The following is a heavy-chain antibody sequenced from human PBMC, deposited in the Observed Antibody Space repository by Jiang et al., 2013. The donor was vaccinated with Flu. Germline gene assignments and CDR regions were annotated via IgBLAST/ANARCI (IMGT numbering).Heavy chain of an antibody. CDR3: ARHPSYYDFWSGYYEAPYYFDY. V-gene: IGHV5-10-1*01. Sequence: GSGFTFTNYWITWVRQMPGKGLEWLGRIAPSDSFTRYSPSFQGHVIISADKSISTAYLQWSSLKASDTAMYYCARHPSYYDFWSGYYEAPYYFDYWGQGTLVTVSS. CDR1: GFTFTNYW. CDR2: IAPSDSFT. J-gene: IGHJ4*02. D-gene: IGHD3-3*01.